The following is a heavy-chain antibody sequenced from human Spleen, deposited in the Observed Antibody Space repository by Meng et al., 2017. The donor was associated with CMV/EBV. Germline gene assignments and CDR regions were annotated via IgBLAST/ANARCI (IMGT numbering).Heavy chain of an antibody. CDR3: ARDVLEFTLGYYYGMDV. V-gene: IGHV3-30-3*01. Sequence: GESLKISCAASGFTFSGYAMNWVRQAPGKGLEWVAVISYDGGNKYYADSVKGRFTISRDNSKHTLYLQMNSLRAEDTAVYYCARDVLEFTLGYYYGMDVWGQGTTVTVSS. CDR1: GFTFSGYA. CDR2: ISYDGGNK. D-gene: IGHD1-1*01. J-gene: IGHJ6*02.